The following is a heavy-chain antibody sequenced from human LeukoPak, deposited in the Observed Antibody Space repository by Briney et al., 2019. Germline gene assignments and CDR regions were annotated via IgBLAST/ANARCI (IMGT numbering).Heavy chain of an antibody. CDR3: ARGGYCSSTSCPDGLDAFDI. CDR2: IYTSGST. V-gene: IGHV4-61*02. Sequence: SETLSLTCTVSGGSISSGSYYWSWIRQPAGKGLEWIGRIYTSGSTNYNPSLKSRVTISVDTSKNQFSLKLSSVTAADTAVYYCARGGYCSSTSCPDGLDAFDIWGQGTMVTVSS. D-gene: IGHD2-2*01. J-gene: IGHJ3*02. CDR1: GGSISSGSYY.